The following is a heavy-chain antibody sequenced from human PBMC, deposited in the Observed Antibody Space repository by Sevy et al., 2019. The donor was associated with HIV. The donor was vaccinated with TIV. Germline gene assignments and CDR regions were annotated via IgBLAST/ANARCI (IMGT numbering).Heavy chain of an antibody. D-gene: IGHD6-19*01. V-gene: IGHV3-23*01. CDR2: ISSTGNT. CDR3: ASGWLYWPTDY. J-gene: IGHJ4*02. Sequence: GGSLRLSCAASGLTFSNYALTWVRQAPGKGLEWVSTISSTGNTHYTDSVEGRFSISRDNSKSTVFLQMNSLRSEDTAIYYCASGWLYWPTDYWGQGTLVTVSS. CDR1: GLTFSNYA.